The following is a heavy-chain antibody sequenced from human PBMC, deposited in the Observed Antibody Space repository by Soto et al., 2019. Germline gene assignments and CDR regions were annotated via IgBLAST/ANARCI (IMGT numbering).Heavy chain of an antibody. CDR1: GGTFSSYA. Sequence: SVKVSCKASGGTFSSYAISWVRQAPGQGLEWMGGIIPIFGTANYAQKFQGRVTITADESTSTAYMELSSLRSEDTAVYYCARGKVVVVAATRAYYYGMDVWGQGTTVTVSS. D-gene: IGHD2-15*01. CDR2: IIPIFGTA. J-gene: IGHJ6*02. V-gene: IGHV1-69*13. CDR3: ARGKVVVVAATRAYYYGMDV.